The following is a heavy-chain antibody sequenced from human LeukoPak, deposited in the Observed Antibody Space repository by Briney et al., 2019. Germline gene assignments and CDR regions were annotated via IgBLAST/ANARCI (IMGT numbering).Heavy chain of an antibody. CDR2: ISYDGSNK. Sequence: PGGSLRLSCAASGFTFSSYGMHWVRQAPGKGLEWVAVISYDGSNKYYADSVKGRFTISRDNSKNTLYLQMNSLRAEDTAVYYCAKDPQPPLAGRGYYYYYMDVWGKGTTVTISS. V-gene: IGHV3-30*18. CDR3: AKDPQPPLAGRGYYYYYMDV. J-gene: IGHJ6*03. CDR1: GFTFSSYG. D-gene: IGHD3-10*01.